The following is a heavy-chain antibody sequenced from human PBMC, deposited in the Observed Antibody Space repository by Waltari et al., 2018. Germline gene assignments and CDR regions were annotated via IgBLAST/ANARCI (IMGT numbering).Heavy chain of an antibody. CDR3: AKSRGFEY. CDR1: GFTFSRYW. V-gene: IGHV3-7*01. D-gene: IGHD2-2*01. Sequence: EVQLVESGGGLVQPGGSLRLSCGASGFTFSRYWMSWARQNPGKGMEWVANINDDGSQKYYWDFVKRRFTNARDNAKNSLYLQTNSLRVEDTAVYYCAKSRGFEYWGQGTLITVSS. CDR2: INDDGSQK. J-gene: IGHJ4*02.